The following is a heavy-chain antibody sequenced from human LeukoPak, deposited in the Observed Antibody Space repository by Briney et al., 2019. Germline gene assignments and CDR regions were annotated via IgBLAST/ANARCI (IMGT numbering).Heavy chain of an antibody. CDR3: ARRAGAYSHPYDY. Sequence: GGSLRLSCAASGFTFSSYSMHWVRQAPGKGLEWVAFIRYDGSNKYYADSVKGRFTISRDNSKNTLYLEMNSLRAEDTAVYYCARRAGAYSHPYDYWGQGTLVTVSS. CDR2: IRYDGSNK. D-gene: IGHD4/OR15-4a*01. J-gene: IGHJ4*02. V-gene: IGHV3-30*02. CDR1: GFTFSSYS.